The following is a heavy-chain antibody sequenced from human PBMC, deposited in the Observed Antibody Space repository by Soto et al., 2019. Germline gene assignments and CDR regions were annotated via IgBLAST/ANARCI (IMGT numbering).Heavy chain of an antibody. CDR3: ARVGSGSYPGY. J-gene: IGHJ4*02. V-gene: IGHV1-69*04. CDR2: ISPYIGIA. D-gene: IGHD3-10*01. Sequence: GASVKVSCKASGYTFTSYGISWVRQAPGQGLEWMGRISPYIGIANYAQKFQGRVTITADKSTSTAYMELSSLRSEDTAVYYCARVGSGSYPGYWGQGTLVTVSS. CDR1: GYTFTSYG.